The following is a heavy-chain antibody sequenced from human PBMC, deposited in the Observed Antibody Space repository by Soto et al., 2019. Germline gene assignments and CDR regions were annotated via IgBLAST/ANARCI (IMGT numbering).Heavy chain of an antibody. J-gene: IGHJ6*02. D-gene: IGHD3-3*01. CDR3: ARDRFGYYYYGMDV. CDR1: GGSISSYY. Sequence: QVQLQESGPGLVKPSETLSLTCTVSGGSISSYYWSWIRQPPGKGLEWIGYIYYSGSTNYNPSLKSPFTISVDPSKNQFSLKLSSVTAADTAVYYCARDRFGYYYYGMDVWGQGTTVTVSS. V-gene: IGHV4-59*01. CDR2: IYYSGST.